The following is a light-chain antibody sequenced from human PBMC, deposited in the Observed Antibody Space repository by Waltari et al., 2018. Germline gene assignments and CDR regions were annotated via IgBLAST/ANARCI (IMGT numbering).Light chain of an antibody. CDR1: RGSITSDF. J-gene: IGLJ2*01. CDR2: KDN. CDR3: QTCDTTVLI. Sequence: NFVLTQPHSVSGSPGRTVTISCTRSRGSITSDFVQWYRLRPGSAPTTIIYKDNQRPSGVPVRFSGSLDTSSNSASLTISGLTTEDEADYYCQTCDTTVLIFGGGTQLTVL. V-gene: IGLV6-57*04.